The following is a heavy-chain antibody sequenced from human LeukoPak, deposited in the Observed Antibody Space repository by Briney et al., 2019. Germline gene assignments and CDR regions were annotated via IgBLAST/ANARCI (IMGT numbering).Heavy chain of an antibody. CDR2: ISSSSYI. Sequence: GGSLRLSCAASGFTFSSYSMNWVRQAPGKGLEWVSSISSSSYIYYADSVKGRFTISRDNAKNSLYLQMNSLRAEDTAVYYCARDSSAPSEFDYWGQGTLVTVSS. CDR1: GFTFSSYS. J-gene: IGHJ4*02. D-gene: IGHD6-19*01. V-gene: IGHV3-21*01. CDR3: ARDSSAPSEFDY.